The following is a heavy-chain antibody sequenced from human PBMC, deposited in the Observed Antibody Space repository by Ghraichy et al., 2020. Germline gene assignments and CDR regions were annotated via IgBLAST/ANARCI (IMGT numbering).Heavy chain of an antibody. V-gene: IGHV3-21*06. CDR1: GFTFNSYT. CDR2: ISSSSSYL. D-gene: IGHD2-2*01. CDR3: VRGQKDVVVPPVDY. J-gene: IGHJ4*02. Sequence: GGSLRLSCGASGFTFNSYTMIWVRQAPGKGLEWVSSISSSSSYLYYADSVKGRFTISRDNAQNSLYLQMNTLRAEDTAVYYCVRGQKDVVVPPVDYWGQGSLVMVSS.